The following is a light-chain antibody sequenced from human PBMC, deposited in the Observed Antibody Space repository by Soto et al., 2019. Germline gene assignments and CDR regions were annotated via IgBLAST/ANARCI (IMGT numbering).Light chain of an antibody. CDR3: QQYGSSPST. J-gene: IGKJ2*01. Sequence: EIVLTQSPGTLSLSPGERATLACRVSQSVSSSYLAWYQEKPGQAPRRLIYGAFNRATGIPDRFSGSGSGTDYTLTISRLEPEDFAVYYCQQYGSSPSTFGQGTKLEIK. V-gene: IGKV3-20*01. CDR1: QSVSSSY. CDR2: GAF.